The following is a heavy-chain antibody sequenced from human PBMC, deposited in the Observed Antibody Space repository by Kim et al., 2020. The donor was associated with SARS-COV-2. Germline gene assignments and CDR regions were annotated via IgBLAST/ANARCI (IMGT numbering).Heavy chain of an antibody. D-gene: IGHD1-20*01. CDR3: ARDQVSNSYGMDV. J-gene: IGHJ6*02. V-gene: IGHV3-33*01. Sequence: YADSVKGLITISQDNSKNTLYLQMNSLRAEDTAVYYCARDQVSNSYGMDVWGQGTTVTVSS.